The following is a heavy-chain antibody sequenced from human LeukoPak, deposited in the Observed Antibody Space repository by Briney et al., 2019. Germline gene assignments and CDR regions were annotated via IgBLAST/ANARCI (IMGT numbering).Heavy chain of an antibody. V-gene: IGHV4-30-4*01. J-gene: IGHJ4*02. CDR3: ARGLAYYDSCGYYYFDY. CDR1: GGSISSGDYY. Sequence: SQTLSLTCTVSGGSISSGDYYWSWIRQPPGKGLEWIGYIYYSGSTYYNPSLKSRVTISVDTSKNQFSLKLSSVTAADTAVYYCARGLAYYDSCGYYYFDYWGQGTLVTVSS. D-gene: IGHD3-22*01. CDR2: IYYSGST.